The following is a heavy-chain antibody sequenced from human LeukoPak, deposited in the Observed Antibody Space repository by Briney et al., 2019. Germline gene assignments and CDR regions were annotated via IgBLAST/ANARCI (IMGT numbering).Heavy chain of an antibody. D-gene: IGHD3-22*01. J-gene: IGHJ4*02. Sequence: RSLRLSCAASGFTFSGSAMHWVRQASGKGLEWVGRIRGKANSYATAYAASVKGRFTISRDDSKNTAYLQMSSLKTEDTAVYYCTSGPYYYDSSGYLYEDYWGQGTLVTVSS. CDR3: TSGPYYYDSSGYLYEDY. V-gene: IGHV3-73*01. CDR2: IRGKANSYAT. CDR1: GFTFSGSA.